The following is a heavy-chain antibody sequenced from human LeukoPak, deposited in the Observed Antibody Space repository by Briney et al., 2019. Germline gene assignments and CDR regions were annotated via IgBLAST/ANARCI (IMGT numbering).Heavy chain of an antibody. D-gene: IGHD1-26*01. J-gene: IGHJ6*03. Sequence: GRSLRLSCAASGFTFSSYGMHWVRQAPGKGLGWVAVIWYDGSNKYYADSVKGRFTISRDNSKNTLYLQMNSLRAEDTAVYYCAKETSGSYSYYYYCYYMDVWGKGTTVTVSS. CDR1: GFTFSSYG. CDR3: AKETSGSYSYYYYCYYMDV. V-gene: IGHV3-33*06. CDR2: IWYDGSNK.